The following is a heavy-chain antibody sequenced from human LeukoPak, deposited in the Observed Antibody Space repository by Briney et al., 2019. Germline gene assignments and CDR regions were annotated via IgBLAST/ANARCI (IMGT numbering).Heavy chain of an antibody. J-gene: IGHJ4*02. V-gene: IGHV3-13*01. CDR1: GFTLNNYD. Sequence: GGSLRLSCAASGFTLNNYDMHWVRQTTGKGPEWVSGIGTSGDTYYSDSAKGRFTISRDNAKNSFYLQMNSLRAGDTAVYYCARRIVGATSGGDYWGQGTLVTVSS. D-gene: IGHD1-26*01. CDR3: ARRIVGATSGGDY. CDR2: IGTSGDT.